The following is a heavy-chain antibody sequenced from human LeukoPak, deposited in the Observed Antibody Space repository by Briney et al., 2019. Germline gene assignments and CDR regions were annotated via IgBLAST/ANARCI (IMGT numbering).Heavy chain of an antibody. D-gene: IGHD2-15*01. J-gene: IGHJ3*02. CDR2: IYYSGST. V-gene: IGHV4-30-4*01. Sequence: SQTLSLTCTVSGGSISSGDYYWTWIRQPPGKGLEWLGCIYYSGSTYYNPSLKSRLTISVDTSKNQFSLTLSSVTAADTAVYYCSRDVQTSCDAFDIWGQGTMVTVSS. CDR1: GGSISSGDYY. CDR3: SRDVQTSCDAFDI.